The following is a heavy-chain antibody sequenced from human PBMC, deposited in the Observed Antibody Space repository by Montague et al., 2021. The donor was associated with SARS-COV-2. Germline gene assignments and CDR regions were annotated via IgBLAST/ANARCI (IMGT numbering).Heavy chain of an antibody. CDR3: ARDRYDILTGYYY. CDR2: ISSSSSYI. CDR1: GFTFSSYS. V-gene: IGHV3-21*01. J-gene: IGHJ4*02. D-gene: IGHD3-9*01. Sequence: SLRLSCAASGFTFSSYSMNWVRQAPGKGLEWVSSISSSSSYIYYADSVKGRFTISRDNAKNSLYLQMNSLRAEDTAVYYCARDRYDILTGYYYWGQGTLVTVSS.